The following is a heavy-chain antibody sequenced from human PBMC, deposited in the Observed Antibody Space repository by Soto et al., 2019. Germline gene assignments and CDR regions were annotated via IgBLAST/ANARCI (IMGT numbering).Heavy chain of an antibody. Sequence: SETLSLTCSFPGGSISNSRFYWAWIRQPPGEGLEWIGSIYHTGNAYYNQSLKSRVTIFVDTSKNQFSLKLTSVTAADTALYYCARDYFDSSDYTTNWFDPWGQGALVTVSS. J-gene: IGHJ5*02. V-gene: IGHV4-39*01. CDR3: ARDYFDSSDYTTNWFDP. CDR1: GGSISNSRFY. CDR2: IYHTGNA. D-gene: IGHD3-22*01.